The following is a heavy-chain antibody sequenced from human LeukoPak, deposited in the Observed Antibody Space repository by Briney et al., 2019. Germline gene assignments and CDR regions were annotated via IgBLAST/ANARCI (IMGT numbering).Heavy chain of an antibody. CDR2: MYYSGST. CDR3: AGMSSSYPNYYHGMDV. CDR1: GGSISSYY. D-gene: IGHD2-15*01. J-gene: IGHJ6*02. V-gene: IGHV4-59*08. Sequence: PSETLSLTCTVSGGSISSYYWSWIRQAPGEGLEWIGYMYYSGSTNYNPSLKSRVTMSVDTSNNQFSLKLSSVTAADTAVYYCAGMSSSYPNYYHGMDVWGQGTTVTVSS.